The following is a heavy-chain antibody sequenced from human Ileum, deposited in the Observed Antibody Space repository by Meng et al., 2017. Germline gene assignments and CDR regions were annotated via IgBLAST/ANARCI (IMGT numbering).Heavy chain of an antibody. CDR2: SNPNNGGT. D-gene: IGHD3-3*01. CDR1: GSIFTGYY. CDR3: ASRANYDFWSGYFAPLGY. J-gene: IGHJ4*02. V-gene: IGHV1-2*02. Sequence: QVQLVQSGAEVKQHGASVKVSCQASGSIFTGYYIHWVRQAPGQGLEWMGWSNPNNGGTNYAQKFQGRVTMTRDTSITTAYMELSRLSSDDTAVYYCASRANYDFWSGYFAPLGYWGQGTLVTVSS.